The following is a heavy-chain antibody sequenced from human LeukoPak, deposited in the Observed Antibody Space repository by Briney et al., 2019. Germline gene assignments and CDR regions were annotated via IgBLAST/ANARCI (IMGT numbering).Heavy chain of an antibody. CDR3: ARDHLVVVPAAYYYYGMDV. CDR1: GGSISSYY. V-gene: IGHV4-59*01. J-gene: IGHJ6*02. D-gene: IGHD2-2*01. CDR2: IYYSGST. Sequence: PSETLSLTCTVSGGSISSYYWSWIRQPPGKGLEWIGYIYYSGSTNYNPSLKSRVTISVATSKNQFSLKLSSVTAADTAVYYCARDHLVVVPAAYYYYGMDVWGQGTTVTVSS.